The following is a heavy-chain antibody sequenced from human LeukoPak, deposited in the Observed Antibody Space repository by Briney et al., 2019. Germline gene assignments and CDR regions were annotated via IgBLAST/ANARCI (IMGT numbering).Heavy chain of an antibody. D-gene: IGHD2-15*01. CDR1: GFTFSSYG. CDR3: AKGCCSGGSCCFDI. J-gene: IGHJ3*02. V-gene: IGHV3-30*02. Sequence: GGSPRLSCAASGFTFSSYGMHWVRQAPGKGLEWVAFIRYDGSNKYYADSVKGRFTISRDSSKNTLYLQMNSLRAEDTAVYYCAKGCCSGGSCCFDIWGQGTMVTVSS. CDR2: IRYDGSNK.